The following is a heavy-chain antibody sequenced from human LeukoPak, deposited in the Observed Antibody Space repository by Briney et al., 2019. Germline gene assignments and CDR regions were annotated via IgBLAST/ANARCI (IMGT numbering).Heavy chain of an antibody. D-gene: IGHD2-2*02. V-gene: IGHV3-66*01. Sequence: GGSLRLSCAASGFTVSSKYMSWVRQAPGKGLEWVSVIYSGGDTYYADSVKGRFTISRDNSKNMIYLEMSSLKAEDTAVYYCARDSRYCSSTSCYTDYYYYYMDVWGKGTTVTVSS. CDR1: GFTVSSKY. J-gene: IGHJ6*03. CDR2: IYSGGDT. CDR3: ARDSRYCSSTSCYTDYYYYYMDV.